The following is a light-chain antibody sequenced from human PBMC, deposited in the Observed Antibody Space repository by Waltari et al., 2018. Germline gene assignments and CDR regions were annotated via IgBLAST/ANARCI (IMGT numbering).Light chain of an antibody. CDR3: GTEHGSGSTFVYV. J-gene: IGLJ1*01. CDR2: VGTGGIVG. V-gene: IGLV9-49*01. CDR1: SGYSNSK. Sequence: QPVLTQPPSASASLGASVTLTCTLSSGYSNSKVYWYQQRQGKGPRFGMRVGTGGIVGSKGDDIPDRFSVSGSGLNRFLTIKNIQEEDESDYHCGTEHGSGSTFVYVFGPGTKVTVL.